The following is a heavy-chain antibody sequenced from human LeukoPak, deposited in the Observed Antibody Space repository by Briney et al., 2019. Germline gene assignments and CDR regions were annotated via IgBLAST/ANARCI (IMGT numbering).Heavy chain of an antibody. J-gene: IGHJ4*02. D-gene: IGHD5-18*01. CDR1: GFAFSCYW. CDR3: ARGGAYNYEPLDY. Sequence: GGSLGLFCAPSGFAFSCYWIYWVRQAAGKGRGWVSRINSDGSDTTHADSVKGRFTISRENAENTLYLQMNRLRAEDTAVYYCARGGAYNYEPLDYWGQGNLVTVSS. V-gene: IGHV3-74*01. CDR2: INSDGSDT.